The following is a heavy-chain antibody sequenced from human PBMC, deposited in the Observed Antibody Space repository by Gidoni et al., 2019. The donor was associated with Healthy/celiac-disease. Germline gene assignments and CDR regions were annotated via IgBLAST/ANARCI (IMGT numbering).Heavy chain of an antibody. CDR3: ARDLTLDGSFDY. Sequence: ANIKQDGSEKYYVDSVKGRFTISRDNAKNSLYLQMNSLRAEDTAVYYCARDLTLDGSFDYWGQGTLVTVSS. CDR2: IKQDGSEK. D-gene: IGHD1-20*01. J-gene: IGHJ4*02. V-gene: IGHV3-7*01.